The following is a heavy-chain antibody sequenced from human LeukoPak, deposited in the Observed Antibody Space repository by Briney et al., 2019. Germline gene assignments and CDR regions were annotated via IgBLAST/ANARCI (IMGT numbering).Heavy chain of an antibody. D-gene: IGHD3-3*01. J-gene: IGHJ4*02. CDR2: TKQDGSEN. CDR3: AREAPNLRFLEWLLPPSDY. V-gene: IGHV3-7*01. CDR1: GFTSSSYW. Sequence: AGSLRLSCAAYGFTSSSYWMSWVRPAQGKGLEWVANTKQDGSENYYMDSVKGRFTISRDNAKNSLYLQMNSLRAEDTAVYYCAREAPNLRFLEWLLPPSDYWGQRTLVTVSS.